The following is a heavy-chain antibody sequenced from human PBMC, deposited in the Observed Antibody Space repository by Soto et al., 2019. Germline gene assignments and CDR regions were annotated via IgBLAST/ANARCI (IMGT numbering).Heavy chain of an antibody. CDR1: GYSFSSYW. D-gene: IGHD3-10*01. V-gene: IGHV5-10-1*01. CDR3: ARHQGSGSQKFDP. CDR2: IDPSDSYT. Sequence: PGESLKISCKGSGYSFSSYWISWVRQMPGKGLEWMGRIDPSDSYTNYSPSFQGHVTISADKSISTAYLQWSSLKASDTAMYYCARHQGSGSQKFDPWGQGTLVTVSS. J-gene: IGHJ5*02.